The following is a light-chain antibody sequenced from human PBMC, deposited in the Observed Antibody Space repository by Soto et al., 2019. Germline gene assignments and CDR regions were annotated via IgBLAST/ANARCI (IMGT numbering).Light chain of an antibody. Sequence: EVVLTQSPGTLSLSPGARATLSCRASQSVNDNHLAWYQQKGGQAPRLLIYGASTRATGVPERFSGSGFGTAYSLVFDRLESEDFALYYCQHYGGAPARGTFGPGTTVEI. V-gene: IGKV3-20*01. CDR1: QSVNDNH. CDR3: QHYGGAPARGT. J-gene: IGKJ3*01. CDR2: GAS.